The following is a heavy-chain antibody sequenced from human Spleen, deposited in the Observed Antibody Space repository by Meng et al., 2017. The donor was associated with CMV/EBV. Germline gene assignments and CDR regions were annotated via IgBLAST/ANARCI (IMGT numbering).Heavy chain of an antibody. CDR2: ISAYNGNT. J-gene: IGHJ6*02. V-gene: IGHV1-18*01. CDR1: GYIFTKYG. Sequence: ASVKVSCKASGYIFTKYGVNWMRQAPGQGLEWMGWISAYNGNTNYAQKLQDRVTMTTDTSTSTAYMELRSLKSDDTAVYYCAREIGDNSGWFGYYYNAMDVWGQGTTVTVSS. D-gene: IGHD6-19*01. CDR3: AREIGDNSGWFGYYYNAMDV.